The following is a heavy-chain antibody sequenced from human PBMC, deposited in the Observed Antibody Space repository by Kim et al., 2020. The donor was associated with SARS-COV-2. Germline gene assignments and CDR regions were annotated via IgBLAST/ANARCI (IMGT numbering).Heavy chain of an antibody. CDR3: ARAKHFTCCYHFDS. J-gene: IGHJ4*02. CDR1: GDSINNFF. D-gene: IGHD3-16*02. V-gene: IGHV4-59*01. Sequence: SETLSLTCSVSGDSINNFFWGWIRQSPGRGLEWIAFIFHTGDTTYFTPSLKSRFTISLDKSRSQFSLDLLSVTAADSATYYCARAKHFTCCYHFDSWGQGSPVTVSS. CDR2: IFHTGDTT.